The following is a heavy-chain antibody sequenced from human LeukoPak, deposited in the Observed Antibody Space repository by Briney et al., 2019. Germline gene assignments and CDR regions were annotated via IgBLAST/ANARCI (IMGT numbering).Heavy chain of an antibody. CDR3: AKTGIQLWLFDY. J-gene: IGHJ4*02. D-gene: IGHD5-18*01. CDR2: IIPIFGTA. V-gene: IGHV1-69*05. CDR1: VGTSSSYA. Sequence: SVQVSCKASVGTSSSYAISWVRQAPGQGLEWMGRIIPIFGTANYAQKFQGRVTITTDESTSTAYMELSSLRSEYTAVYYSAKTGIQLWLFDYWGQGTLVTVSS.